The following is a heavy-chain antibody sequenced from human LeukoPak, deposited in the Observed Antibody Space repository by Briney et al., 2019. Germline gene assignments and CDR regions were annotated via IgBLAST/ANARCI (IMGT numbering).Heavy chain of an antibody. D-gene: IGHD7-27*01. Sequence: PSETLSLTRAVSGGSISSYYWSWIRQPPGKGLEWIGHIYYSGSTNQNPSLKSRVTISVDTSKNQFSLKLRSVIAADTAVYYCARGKLGISLDAFDIWGQGTVVTVSS. J-gene: IGHJ3*02. CDR3: ARGKLGISLDAFDI. CDR2: IYYSGST. CDR1: GGSISSYY. V-gene: IGHV4-59*01.